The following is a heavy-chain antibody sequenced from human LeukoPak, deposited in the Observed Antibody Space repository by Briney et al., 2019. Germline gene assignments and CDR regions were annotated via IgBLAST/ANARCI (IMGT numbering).Heavy chain of an antibody. CDR1: GFTFSNYG. J-gene: IGHJ4*02. Sequence: GGSLRLSCAASGFTFSNYGIHWVRQAPGKGLEWVAFILYDGSNKYHADSVKGRFTISRDNSKNTVYLQMNSLRAEDTAMYYCAKRMGVTCPFDYWGQGTLVTVSS. D-gene: IGHD3-10*01. V-gene: IGHV3-30*02. CDR2: ILYDGSNK. CDR3: AKRMGVTCPFDY.